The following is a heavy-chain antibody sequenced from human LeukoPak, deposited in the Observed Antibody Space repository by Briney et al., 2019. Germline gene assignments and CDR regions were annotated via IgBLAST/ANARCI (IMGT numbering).Heavy chain of an antibody. CDR3: AGLLVCSTTSCYGVDY. J-gene: IGHJ3*01. V-gene: IGHV3-48*01. D-gene: IGHD2-2*01. Sequence: GGSLRLSCVASGFTFSTSSMNWVRQAPGKGLEWISYISSSSGTIYYADSVKGRFTISRDNARNSLYLQMSSLRAEDTAVYYCAGLLVCSTTSCYGVDYWGQGTMVTVSS. CDR2: ISSSSGTI. CDR1: GFTFSTSS.